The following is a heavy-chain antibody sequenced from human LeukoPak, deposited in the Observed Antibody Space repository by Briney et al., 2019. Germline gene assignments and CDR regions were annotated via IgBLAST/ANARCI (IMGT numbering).Heavy chain of an antibody. Sequence: GGSLRLSCAASGFALSSHWMTWVCQVPGRGPEWVANVNRDGSETYYLDSVKGRFTISKDNAKNSLYLQMNSLRAEDTAVYHCAKFDYGDYWGQGTLVTVSS. D-gene: IGHD3-16*01. V-gene: IGHV3-7*03. J-gene: IGHJ4*02. CDR2: VNRDGSET. CDR3: AKFDYGDY. CDR1: GFALSSHW.